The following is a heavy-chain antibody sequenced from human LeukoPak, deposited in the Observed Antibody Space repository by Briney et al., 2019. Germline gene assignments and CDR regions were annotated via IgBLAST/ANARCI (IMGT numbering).Heavy chain of an antibody. D-gene: IGHD4-17*01. V-gene: IGHV3-30*02. Sequence: GGSLRLSCAASGFTFSSYGMHWVRQAPGKGLEWVAFIRYDGISKYYADSVKGRFTISRDNSKNTLYLQMNSLRAEDTAVYYCATNDGDYLPAHWGQGTLVTVSS. CDR3: ATNDGDYLPAH. CDR2: IRYDGISK. CDR1: GFTFSSYG. J-gene: IGHJ4*02.